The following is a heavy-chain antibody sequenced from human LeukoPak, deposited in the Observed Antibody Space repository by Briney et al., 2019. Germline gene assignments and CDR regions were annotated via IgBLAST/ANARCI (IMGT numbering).Heavy chain of an antibody. D-gene: IGHD2-2*01. CDR3: ARTTEGYCSSASCFGFSYSYYMDV. Sequence: SETLSLTCTVSGGSISSYYWSWIRQPPGKGLEWIGYIYYSGSTNYNPSLKRRVTISVDTSKHQFSLKLSSVIAADTAVYYCARTTEGYCSSASCFGFSYSYYMDVWGKGTTVTISS. CDR1: GGSISSYY. V-gene: IGHV4-59*01. CDR2: IYYSGST. J-gene: IGHJ6*03.